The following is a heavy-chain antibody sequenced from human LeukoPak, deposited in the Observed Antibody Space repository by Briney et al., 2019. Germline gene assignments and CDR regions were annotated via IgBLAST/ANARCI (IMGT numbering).Heavy chain of an antibody. CDR1: GFTFDDYT. Sequence: GGSLRLSCAVSGFTFDDYTMHWVRQAPGKGLEWVSLISWDGGSTYYADSVKGRFTISRDNSKNSLYLQMNSLRTEDTALYYCAKDISLRGFYYYYGMDVWGQGTTVTVSS. CDR2: ISWDGGST. D-gene: IGHD1-26*01. V-gene: IGHV3-43*01. CDR3: AKDISLRGFYYYYGMDV. J-gene: IGHJ6*02.